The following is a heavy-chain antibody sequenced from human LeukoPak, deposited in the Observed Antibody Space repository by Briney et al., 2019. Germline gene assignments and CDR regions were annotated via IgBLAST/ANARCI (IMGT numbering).Heavy chain of an antibody. V-gene: IGHV1-18*01. D-gene: IGHD2-21*02. CDR1: GYTFTSYG. CDR3: ARDCGGDCSEAFDI. Sequence: ASVKVSCKASGYTFTSYGINWVRQAPGQGLEWMGWMSAYNGDTNYAQKFQGRVTMTTDTSASTAYMGLRSLRSDDTAIYYCARDCGGDCSEAFDIWGQGTMVTVSS. CDR2: MSAYNGDT. J-gene: IGHJ3*02.